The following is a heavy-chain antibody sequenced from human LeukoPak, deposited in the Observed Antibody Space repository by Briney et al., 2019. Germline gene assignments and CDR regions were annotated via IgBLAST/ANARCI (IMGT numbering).Heavy chain of an antibody. CDR3: ARHGSRAVVGYFDY. J-gene: IGHJ4*02. Sequence: SETLSLTCTVSVDSISSYYWSWIQQSPGKGLEWIGYIYYSGSTYYNPSLTSRVTISVDTSKNQFSLRLTSVTAADTAVYYCARHGSRAVVGYFDYWGQGTLVTVSA. CDR2: IYYSGST. CDR1: VDSISSYY. D-gene: IGHD6-19*01. V-gene: IGHV4-59*08.